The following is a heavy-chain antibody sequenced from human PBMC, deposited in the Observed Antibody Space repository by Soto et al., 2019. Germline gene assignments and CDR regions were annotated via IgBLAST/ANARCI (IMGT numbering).Heavy chain of an antibody. Sequence: SEDVSHTCAVAVGSISIGGYSRSWIRQPPGKGLEWIGEIYHSASTNFNRSLKSRVSISVDKSKNQFSLKLSSVTAADTAVYYSARIPSPWGQGTLVTVSS. CDR3: ARIPSP. D-gene: IGHD2-21*01. CDR1: VGSISIGGYS. V-gene: IGHV4-30-2*01. CDR2: IYHSAST. J-gene: IGHJ5*02.